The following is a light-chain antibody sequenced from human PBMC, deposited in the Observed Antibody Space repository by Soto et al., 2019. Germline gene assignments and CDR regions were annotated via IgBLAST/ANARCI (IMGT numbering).Light chain of an antibody. Sequence: DIQMTQSPSSLSAFVGDRVTITCRASQGITNFLAWYQQKPGKVPKLLIYAASTLQSGVPSRFSGSGSGTDFTLTISSLQPEDVATYYCQEYNSAPWTFGQGTKVEIK. CDR3: QEYNSAPWT. J-gene: IGKJ1*01. CDR2: AAS. CDR1: QGITNF. V-gene: IGKV1-27*01.